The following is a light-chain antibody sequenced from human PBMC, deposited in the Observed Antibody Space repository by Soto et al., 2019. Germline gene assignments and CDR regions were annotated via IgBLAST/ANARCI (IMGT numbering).Light chain of an antibody. Sequence: DIVMTQSPLSLPVTPGEPASISCRSSQSLLHSNGYNYLDWYLQNPGQSPQLLIYLGSNRASGVHDRFSGSGSDKDFTLKISRVESEDVGVYYCMQALQTPPHTFGQGTKLEIK. CDR1: QSLLHSNGYNY. CDR3: MQALQTPPHT. CDR2: LGS. V-gene: IGKV2-28*01. J-gene: IGKJ2*01.